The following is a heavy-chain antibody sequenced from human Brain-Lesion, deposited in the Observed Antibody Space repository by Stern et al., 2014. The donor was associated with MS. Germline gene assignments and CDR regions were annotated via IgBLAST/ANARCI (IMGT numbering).Heavy chain of an antibody. V-gene: IGHV4-4*02. J-gene: IGHJ4*02. CDR2: MYHSGIT. CDR3: ASNRGSGSFFDS. D-gene: IGHD1-26*01. CDR1: GGSISSGNW. Sequence: VQLVESGPGLVKPSGTLSLTCAVSGGSISSGNWWSWVRQSPGKRLEWIGEMYHSGITNYNPSLESRVSITIDKSKNQFSLKVYPLTAADTAVYYCASNRGSGSFFDSWGQGSLVTVSS.